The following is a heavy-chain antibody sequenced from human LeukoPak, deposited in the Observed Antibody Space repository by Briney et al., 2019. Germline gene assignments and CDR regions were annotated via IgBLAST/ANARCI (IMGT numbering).Heavy chain of an antibody. CDR3: GRAGPVTKDHFMDV. V-gene: IGHV3-7*01. CDR2: IYLDGSRA. J-gene: IGHJ6*03. Sequence: GGSLRLSCAVSGFTFTNYWMSWARQSPGKGLEWVANIYLDGSRAYYVDSVKGRFTISRDNAKNSLSLQMNSLSAEDTAVYYCGRAGPVTKDHFMDVWGKGTTVTVSS. CDR1: GFTFTNYW. D-gene: IGHD2-2*01.